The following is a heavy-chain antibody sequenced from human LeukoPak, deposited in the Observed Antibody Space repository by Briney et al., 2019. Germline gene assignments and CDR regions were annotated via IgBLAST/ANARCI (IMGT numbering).Heavy chain of an antibody. V-gene: IGHV3-9*03. Sequence: GRSLRLSCAASGFTFDDYAMHWVRQAPGKGLEWVSGISWNSGSIGYADSVKGRFTISRDNAKNSLYLQMNSLRAEDMALYYCAREGDGIFGVVTHYYVDVWGKGTTVTVSS. CDR3: AREGDGIFGVVTHYYVDV. CDR1: GFTFDDYA. D-gene: IGHD3-3*01. J-gene: IGHJ6*03. CDR2: ISWNSGSI.